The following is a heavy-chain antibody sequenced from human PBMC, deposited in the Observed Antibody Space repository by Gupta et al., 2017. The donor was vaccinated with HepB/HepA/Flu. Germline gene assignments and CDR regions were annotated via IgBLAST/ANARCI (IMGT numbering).Heavy chain of an antibody. D-gene: IGHD6-13*01. CDR1: GYTFINYY. J-gene: IGHJ3*02. Sequence: QVHLVQSGAEVKDPGASVKVSCKASGYTFINYYIHWVRQAPGQGLEWMGIINPYGGSPTYAQNFQGRVTMTRDTSTNTVYLELSSLRSDDTAVYYCARPPGATGYSISWYAFDIWGQGTMVTVSS. CDR3: ARPPGATGYSISWYAFDI. CDR2: INPYGGSP. V-gene: IGHV1-46*01.